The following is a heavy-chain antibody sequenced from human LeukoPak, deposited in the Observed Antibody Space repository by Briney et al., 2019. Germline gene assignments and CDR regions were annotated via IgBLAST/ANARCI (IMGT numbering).Heavy chain of an antibody. D-gene: IGHD4-23*01. Sequence: SVKVSCKASGGTFSSYAISGVRQAPGQGLEWMGGIIPIFGTANYAQKFQGRVTITTDESTSTAYMELSSLRSEDTAVYYCASNYGGNSDYWGQGTLVTVSS. CDR1: GGTFSSYA. CDR3: ASNYGGNSDY. J-gene: IGHJ4*02. CDR2: IIPIFGTA. V-gene: IGHV1-69*05.